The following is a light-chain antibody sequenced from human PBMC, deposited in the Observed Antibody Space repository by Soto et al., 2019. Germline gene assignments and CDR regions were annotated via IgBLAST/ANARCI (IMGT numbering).Light chain of an antibody. CDR2: HAS. Sequence: DVQMTQSPSTLSASVGDRVTITCRVSQSISGWLAWYQQKPGNAPKLLIYHASSLDSGVPSRFSGSGSGTEFTLTISSLQADDFATYYCQQYSSHSTFGQGTKVDI. V-gene: IGKV1-5*01. J-gene: IGKJ1*01. CDR1: QSISGW. CDR3: QQYSSHST.